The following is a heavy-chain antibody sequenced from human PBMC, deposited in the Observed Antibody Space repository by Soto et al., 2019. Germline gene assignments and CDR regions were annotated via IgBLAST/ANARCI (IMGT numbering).Heavy chain of an antibody. CDR3: ARQRANDHGDPNDALDI. CDR2: IYAGGGT. V-gene: IGHV3-53*01. D-gene: IGHD4-17*01. CDR1: GFTVSANY. Sequence: EEQLVESGGGLIQPGGSLRLSCAASGFTVSANYMNWVRQAPGKGLEWVSLIYAGGGTYYADSVKGRFTISRDNSKNTLYLQMSSLRAEDTAVYYCARQRANDHGDPNDALDIWGQGTMVTVSS. J-gene: IGHJ3*02.